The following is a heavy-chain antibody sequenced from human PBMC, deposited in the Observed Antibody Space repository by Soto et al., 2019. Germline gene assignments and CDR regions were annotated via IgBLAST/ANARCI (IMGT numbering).Heavy chain of an antibody. CDR3: AAPSRYSYGYYYYYGMDV. J-gene: IGHJ6*02. CDR1: GFTFTSSA. Sequence: SVKVSCKASGFTFTSSAVQWVRQARGQRLEWIGWIVVGSGNTNYAQKFQERVTITRDMSTSTAYMELSSLRSEDTAVYYCAAPSRYSYGYYYYYGMDVWGQVATVTVSS. CDR2: IVVGSGNT. D-gene: IGHD5-18*01. V-gene: IGHV1-58*01.